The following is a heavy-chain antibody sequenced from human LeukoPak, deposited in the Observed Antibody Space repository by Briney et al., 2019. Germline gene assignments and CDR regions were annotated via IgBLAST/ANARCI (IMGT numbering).Heavy chain of an antibody. V-gene: IGHV3-48*03. CDR1: GFTFRSSE. D-gene: IGHD3-16*01. J-gene: IGHJ3*02. Sequence: GGSLRLSCAASGFTFRSSEMNWVRQAPGKGLEWVSYISDGGKTKYYADSVKGRFTISRDNSKNTLYLQMNSLRAEDTAVYYCAKESLGSFDIWGQGTMVTVSS. CDR3: AKESLGSFDI. CDR2: ISDGGKTK.